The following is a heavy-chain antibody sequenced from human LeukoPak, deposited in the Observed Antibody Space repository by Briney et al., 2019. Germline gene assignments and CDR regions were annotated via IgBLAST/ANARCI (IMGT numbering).Heavy chain of an antibody. J-gene: IGHJ5*02. Sequence: AGGSLRLSRAASGFTFSSYAMSWVRQAPGKGLEWVSAISGSGGSTYYADSVKGRFTISRDNSKNTLYLQMNSLRAEDTAVYYCAKDGYSSCCYYWFDPWGQETLVTVSS. V-gene: IGHV3-23*01. CDR2: ISGSGGST. CDR1: GFTFSSYA. D-gene: IGHD6-13*01. CDR3: AKDGYSSCCYYWFDP.